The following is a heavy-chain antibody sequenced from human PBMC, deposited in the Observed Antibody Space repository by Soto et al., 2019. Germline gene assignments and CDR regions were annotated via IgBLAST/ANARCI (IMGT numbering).Heavy chain of an antibody. V-gene: IGHV2-5*02. Sequence: QITLKESGPTLVKPTQTLTLTCTFSGFSLSTSGVGVGWIRQPPGKALEWLALIYWDDDKRYSPSLKSRLTITKDTSKSQVVLTITNMHPVDTATYYCAPSWAVADPLAFDIWGQGTMVTVSS. CDR1: GFSLSTSGVG. D-gene: IGHD6-19*01. CDR3: APSWAVADPLAFDI. CDR2: IYWDDDK. J-gene: IGHJ3*02.